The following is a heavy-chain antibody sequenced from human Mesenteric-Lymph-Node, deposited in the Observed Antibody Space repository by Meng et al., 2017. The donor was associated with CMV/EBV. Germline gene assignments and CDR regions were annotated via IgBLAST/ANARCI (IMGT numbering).Heavy chain of an antibody. D-gene: IGHD2-8*01. CDR1: GASISGSPYY. J-gene: IGHJ3*01. V-gene: IGHV4-31*03. CDR3: ARIPKSYYCTTTSCYSGEGTFDF. Sequence: SETLSLTCTVSGASISGSPYYWGWIRQLPGKGLEWIGYIYYTGSTYYEPSLKSRVTMSVDTSKNQFSLKLTSVTAADTAVYYCARIPKSYYCTTTSCYSGEGTFDFWGQGIMVTVSS. CDR2: IYYTGST.